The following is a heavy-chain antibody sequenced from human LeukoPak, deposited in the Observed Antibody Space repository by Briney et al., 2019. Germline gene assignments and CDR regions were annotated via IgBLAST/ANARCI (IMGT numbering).Heavy chain of an antibody. J-gene: IGHJ3*01. CDR1: GFMLRDYA. V-gene: IGHV3-23*01. Sequence: GGSLRLSCAASGFMLRDYAMTWVRQAPGKGLEWVSLIASSGLNTYYADSVKGRFTISRDNFKNTVSLQINSLRVEDTAIYYCARDIELSTCGLGTLVTVSS. CDR3: ARDIELST. CDR2: IASSGLNT. D-gene: IGHD5-12*01.